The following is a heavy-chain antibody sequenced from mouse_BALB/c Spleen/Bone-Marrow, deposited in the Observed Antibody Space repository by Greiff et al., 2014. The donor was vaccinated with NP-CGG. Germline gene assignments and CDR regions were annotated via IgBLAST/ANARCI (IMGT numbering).Heavy chain of an antibody. CDR2: IYPSTGYT. V-gene: IGHV1-7*01. CDR1: GYTFTSYW. D-gene: IGHD2-4*01. J-gene: IGHJ3*01. Sequence: QVQLQQSGAELAKPGASVKMSCKASGYTFTSYWMHWVKQRPGQGLEWIGYIYPSTGYTEYNQKFKDKVTLTADKSSSTAYMQLSSLTSDDSAVYYCARYDYAYWGQGTLVTVSA. CDR3: ARYDYAY.